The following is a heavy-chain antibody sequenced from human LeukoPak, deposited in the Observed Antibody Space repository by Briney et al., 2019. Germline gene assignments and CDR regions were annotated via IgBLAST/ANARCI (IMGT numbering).Heavy chain of an antibody. Sequence: QAGGSLRLSCAASGFTFSSYWMHWVRQAPGKGLVWVSRINSDGSSTSYADSVKGRFTISRDNAKNTLYLQMNSLRAEDTAVHYCARGQTIGYSYGHIHGGDYWGQGTLVTVSS. V-gene: IGHV3-74*01. CDR2: INSDGSST. CDR1: GFTFSSYW. CDR3: ARGQTIGYSYGHIHGGDY. J-gene: IGHJ4*02. D-gene: IGHD5-18*01.